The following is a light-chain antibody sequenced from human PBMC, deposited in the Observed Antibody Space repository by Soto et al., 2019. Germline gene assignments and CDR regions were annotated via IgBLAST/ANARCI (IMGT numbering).Light chain of an antibody. Sequence: ENVLTQSPATLSLSPGEGATLSCRASESVGSDLAWYQQKPGQPPRLLIYDVSGRATGVPARFSGSGSGTDFTLTISSLEPEDFAVYYFQQRDSWPLTFGGGTKVEIK. CDR2: DVS. V-gene: IGKV3-11*01. CDR1: ESVGSD. CDR3: QQRDSWPLT. J-gene: IGKJ4*01.